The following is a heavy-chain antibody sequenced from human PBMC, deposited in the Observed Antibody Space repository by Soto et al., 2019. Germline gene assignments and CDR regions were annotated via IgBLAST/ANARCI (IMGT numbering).Heavy chain of an antibody. CDR2: IIPILGIA. D-gene: IGHD6-13*01. CDR1: GGTFSSYT. V-gene: IGHV1-69*02. CDR3: ARGSISWYLGWFDP. Sequence: QVQLVQSGAEVKKPGSSVKVSCKASGGTFSSYTISWVRQAPGQGLEWMGRIIPILGIANYAQKFQGRVTITADKSTSTAYMELSSLRSEDTAVYCCARGSISWYLGWFDPWGQGTLFTVSS. J-gene: IGHJ5*02.